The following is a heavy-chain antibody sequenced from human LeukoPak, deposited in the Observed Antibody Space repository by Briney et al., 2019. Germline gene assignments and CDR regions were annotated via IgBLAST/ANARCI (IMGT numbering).Heavy chain of an antibody. Sequence: ASVKVSCKASGYTFTGYYMHWVRQAPGQGLEWMGWINPNSGGTNYAQKFQGRVTMTRDTSISTAYMALSRLRSDDTAVYYCAKTWIQLWLFDYWGQGTLVTVSS. CDR2: INPNSGGT. V-gene: IGHV1-2*02. CDR3: AKTWIQLWLFDY. D-gene: IGHD5-18*01. CDR1: GYTFTGYY. J-gene: IGHJ4*02.